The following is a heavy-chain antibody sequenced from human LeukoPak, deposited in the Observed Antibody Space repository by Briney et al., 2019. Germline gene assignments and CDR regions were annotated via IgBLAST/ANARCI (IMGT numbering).Heavy chain of an antibody. CDR2: FDPEDGVT. D-gene: IGHD6-19*01. CDR1: GHTLTDLS. J-gene: IGHJ5*01. CDR3: ATSGRGWYNSVDS. Sequence: ASVKVSCKVSGHTLTDLSMHWVRQAPGKGLEWMGNFDPEDGVTFYAQNFQGRITMTEDTSTDTAYIELTSLRSEDTAIYYCATSGRGWYNSVDSWGQGTLVTVSS. V-gene: IGHV1-24*01.